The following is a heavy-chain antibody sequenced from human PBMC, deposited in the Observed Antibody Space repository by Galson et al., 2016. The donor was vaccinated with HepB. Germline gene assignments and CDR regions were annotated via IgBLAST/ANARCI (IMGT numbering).Heavy chain of an antibody. D-gene: IGHD6-13*01. J-gene: IGHJ4*02. CDR3: AREMRVAAAACVDF. Sequence: SLRLSCAASEFTFSTYGMHWVRQAPGKGLEWVALIWHDGSHKYYADSVKGQFTISIDNPKNTLYQQMNSLKVEDTAVYYCAREMRVAAAACVDFWGRGTLVTVSS. CDR2: IWHDGSHK. V-gene: IGHV3-33*01. CDR1: EFTFSTYG.